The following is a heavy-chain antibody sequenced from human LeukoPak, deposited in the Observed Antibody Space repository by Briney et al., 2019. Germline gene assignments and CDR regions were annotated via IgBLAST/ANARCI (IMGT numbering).Heavy chain of an antibody. J-gene: IGHJ6*03. V-gene: IGHV4-39*01. CDR1: GGSISSSSYY. CDR3: ARINLKYSSGWYMYYYYYMDV. CDR2: IYYSGST. D-gene: IGHD6-19*01. Sequence: SETLSLTCTVSGGSISSSSYYWGWIRQPPGKGLEWIGSIYYSGSTYYSPSLKSRVTISVDTSKNQFSLKLSSVTAADTAVYYCARINLKYSSGWYMYYYYYMDVWGKGTTVTVSS.